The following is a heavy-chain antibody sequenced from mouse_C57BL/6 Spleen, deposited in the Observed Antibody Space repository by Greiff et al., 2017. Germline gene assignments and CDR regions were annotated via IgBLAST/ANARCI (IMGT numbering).Heavy chain of an antibody. Sequence: EVQLQQSGPELVKPGASVKISCKASGYTFTDSYMNWVKQSHGKSLEWIGDINPNNGGTSYNEKFKGKATLTVDKSSSTAYMELRSLTSEYSVVYDCASLLWPSRGCCFDYWGQGTTLTVSS. D-gene: IGHD2-10*01. CDR1: GYTFTDSY. J-gene: IGHJ2*01. CDR2: INPNNGGT. V-gene: IGHV1-26*01. CDR3: ASLLWPSRGCCFDY.